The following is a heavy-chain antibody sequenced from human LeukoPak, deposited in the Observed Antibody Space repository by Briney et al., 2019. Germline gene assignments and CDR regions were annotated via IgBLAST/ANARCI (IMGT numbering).Heavy chain of an antibody. Sequence: SETLSLTCTVSGGSISSSSYYWGWIRQPPGKGLEWIGSIYYSGSTYYNPSLKSRVTISVDTSKNQFSLQLNSVTPEDTAVYYCARGPSFDYWGQGTLVTVSS. V-gene: IGHV4-39*01. CDR2: IYYSGST. CDR3: ARGPSFDY. CDR1: GGSISSSSYY. J-gene: IGHJ4*02.